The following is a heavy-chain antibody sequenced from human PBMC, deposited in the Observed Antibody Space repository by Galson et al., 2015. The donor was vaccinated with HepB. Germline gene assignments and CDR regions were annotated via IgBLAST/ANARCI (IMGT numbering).Heavy chain of an antibody. V-gene: IGHV3-30*18. CDR2: ISHNGNYK. CDR3: AKDPSRLLEAGRLDS. Sequence: SLRLSCAGSGFTFSSFGLHWVRQAPGKGLDWVAVISHNGNYKYYADSVKGRFTISRDNSKTTVYLQMNSLRAEDTAVYYCAKDPSRLLEAGRLDSWGQGTLVTDSS. J-gene: IGHJ4*02. CDR1: GFTFSSFG. D-gene: IGHD6-19*01.